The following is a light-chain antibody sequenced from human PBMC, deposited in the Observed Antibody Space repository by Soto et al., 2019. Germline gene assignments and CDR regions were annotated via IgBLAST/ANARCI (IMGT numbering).Light chain of an antibody. Sequence: DIVMTQSPDSLAVSLGERATTNCKSSQSVLSSSNNKNYLAWYQQKPGQPPKALIYWASTRESGVPDRFSGSGYGTDFTLTISILQAEDVAVYYCQQYYTTPRTFGQRTKLEIK. CDR1: QSVLSSSNNKNY. CDR2: WAS. CDR3: QQYYTTPRT. V-gene: IGKV4-1*01. J-gene: IGKJ1*01.